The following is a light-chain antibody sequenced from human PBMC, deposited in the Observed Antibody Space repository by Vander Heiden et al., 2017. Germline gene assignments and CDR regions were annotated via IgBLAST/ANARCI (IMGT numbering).Light chain of an antibody. V-gene: IGLV1-40*01. CDR1: RPNSGAGYD. CDR2: GNS. Sequence: QSVLTQPPSVSGAPGQRVTISCTGSRPNSGAGYDVPWYQQLPGTAPKLIIYGNSNRPSGVPDRFSGSKSGTSASLAITGLQAEDEADYYCQSYDSSLSGRVFGGGTKLTVL. J-gene: IGLJ2*01. CDR3: QSYDSSLSGRV.